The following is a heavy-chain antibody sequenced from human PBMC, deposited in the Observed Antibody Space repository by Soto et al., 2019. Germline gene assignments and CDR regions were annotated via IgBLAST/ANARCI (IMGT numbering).Heavy chain of an antibody. CDR2: ISSSSRTI. CDR3: VTDKYGDYALDY. D-gene: IGHD4-17*01. J-gene: IGHJ4*02. Sequence: EVQLVESGGGLVQPGGSLRLSCAASGFTFSSYSMNWVRQAPGKGLEWVSYISSSSRTIYYADSVKGRFTISRDNAKNSLYLQMNSLRAEDTAVHYCVTDKYGDYALDYWGQGTLVTVSS. V-gene: IGHV3-48*01. CDR1: GFTFSSYS.